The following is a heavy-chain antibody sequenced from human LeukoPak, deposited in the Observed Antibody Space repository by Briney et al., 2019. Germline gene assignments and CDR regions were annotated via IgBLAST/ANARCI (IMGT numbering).Heavy chain of an antibody. V-gene: IGHV1-2*02. CDR1: GYTFTSYY. J-gene: IGHJ3*02. CDR2: INPNNGGT. CDR3: ARVGYCSSTSCYTRGFTFDI. Sequence: ASVKLSCKASGYTFTSYYMHWVRQAPGQGLEWMGWINPNNGGTKYAQKFQGRVTVTRDTSITTAYMELSSLRSDDTAVYYCARVGYCSSTSCYTRGFTFDIWGQGILVTISS. D-gene: IGHD2-2*02.